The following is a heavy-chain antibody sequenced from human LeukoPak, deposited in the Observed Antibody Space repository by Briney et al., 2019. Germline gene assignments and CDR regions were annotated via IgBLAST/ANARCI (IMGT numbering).Heavy chain of an antibody. V-gene: IGHV3-21*01. CDR2: ISSSSSYI. Sequence: PGGSLRLSCAASGFTSSSYSMNWVRQAPGKGLEWVSSISSSSSYIYYADSVKGRFTISRDNAKNSLYLQMNSLRAEDTAVYYCARPYYDILTGTAEYFDLWGRGTLVTVSS. CDR3: ARPYYDILTGTAEYFDL. D-gene: IGHD3-9*01. J-gene: IGHJ2*01. CDR1: GFTSSSYS.